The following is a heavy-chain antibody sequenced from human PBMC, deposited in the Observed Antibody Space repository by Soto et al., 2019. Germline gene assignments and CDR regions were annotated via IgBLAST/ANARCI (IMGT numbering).Heavy chain of an antibody. CDR2: IYYSGST. J-gene: IGHJ5*02. V-gene: IGHV4-30-4*01. CDR3: ARTNIVVVPAAMYNWFDP. Sequence: SETLSLTCTVSCCSISSGDYYWGWIRQPPGKGLEWIGYIYYSGSTYYNPSLKSRVTISVDTSKNQFSLKLSSVTAADTAVYYCARTNIVVVPAAMYNWFDPWGQGTLVTVSS. CDR1: CCSISSGDYY. D-gene: IGHD2-2*01.